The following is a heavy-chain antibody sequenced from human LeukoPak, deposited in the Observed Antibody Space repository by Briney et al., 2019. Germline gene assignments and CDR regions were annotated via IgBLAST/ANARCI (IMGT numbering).Heavy chain of an antibody. D-gene: IGHD1-26*01. Sequence: SETLSLTCTVSGVSISNSFWSWIRQSAGEGLEWIGRIDLFGNTNYNPSLKSRATISIDKSKNQFSLNLRSVTAADTVVYYCAREDACILGATLSFDPWGQGTLVTVSS. CDR2: IDLFGNT. V-gene: IGHV4-4*07. CDR3: AREDACILGATLSFDP. CDR1: GVSISNSF. J-gene: IGHJ5*02.